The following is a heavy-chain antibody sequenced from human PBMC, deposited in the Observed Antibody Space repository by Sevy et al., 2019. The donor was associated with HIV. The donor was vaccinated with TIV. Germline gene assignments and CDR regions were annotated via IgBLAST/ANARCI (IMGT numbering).Heavy chain of an antibody. CDR1: GFTFSSYG. CDR3: ASGEEAISGYDYDAFDI. CDR2: IWYDGSNK. V-gene: IGHV3-33*01. J-gene: IGHJ3*02. Sequence: GGSLRLSCAASGFTFSSYGMHWVRQAPGKGLEWVAVIWYDGSNKYYADSVKGRFTNSGDNSKNTRYLQMTSLGAEDTDVYYCASGEEAISGYDYDAFDIWGQGTMVTVSS. D-gene: IGHD5-12*01.